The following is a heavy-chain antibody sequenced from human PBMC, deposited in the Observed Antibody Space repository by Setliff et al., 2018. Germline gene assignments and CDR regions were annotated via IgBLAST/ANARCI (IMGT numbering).Heavy chain of an antibody. CDR3: ARFYWRGGAFYI. J-gene: IGHJ3*02. V-gene: IGHV1-2*02. D-gene: IGHD2-15*01. Sequence: ASVKVSCKASGYTFTGYSMHWVRQAPGQGLEWMGWINPNSGGTNYAQKFQSRVTMTRDTSISTAYMELSRLRADDTAVYYCARFYWRGGAFYIWGQGTMVTVSS. CDR2: INPNSGGT. CDR1: GYTFTGYS.